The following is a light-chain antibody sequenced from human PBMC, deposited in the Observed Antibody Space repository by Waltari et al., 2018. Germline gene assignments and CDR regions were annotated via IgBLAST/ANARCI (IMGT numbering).Light chain of an antibody. CDR2: ADS. V-gene: IGLV3-1*01. CDR1: PLRSKW. CDR3: QTWDSNIFV. J-gene: IGLJ1*01. Sequence: SFELTQPSSVSVSPGQTASIACSGAPLRSKWTSWYQQKAGQSPVLVIYADSERPSGVPGRFSAARSGDTVTLNISGTQDLDEADYYCQTWDSNIFVFGPGTKVTVL.